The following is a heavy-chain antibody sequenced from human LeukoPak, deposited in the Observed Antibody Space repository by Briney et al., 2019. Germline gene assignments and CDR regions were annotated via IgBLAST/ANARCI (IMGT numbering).Heavy chain of an antibody. CDR3: ARAGLSQWQSPTGDY. CDR2: ISAYNGNT. Sequence: VASVKVSCKASGYTFTSYGISRVRQAPGQGLEWMGWISAYNGNTNYAQKLQGRVTMTTDTSTSTAYMELRSLRSEDTAVYYCARAGLSQWQSPTGDYWGQGTLVTVSS. J-gene: IGHJ4*02. D-gene: IGHD6-19*01. CDR1: GYTFTSYG. V-gene: IGHV1-18*01.